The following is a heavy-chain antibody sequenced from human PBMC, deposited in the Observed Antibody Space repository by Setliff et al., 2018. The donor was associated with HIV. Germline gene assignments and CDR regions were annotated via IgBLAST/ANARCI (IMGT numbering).Heavy chain of an antibody. CDR2: VSHSGSV. Sequence: SETLSLTCSVSGGSISGYYWSWVRQPPGRGLEWIGYVSHSGSVSYNPSLNSRVTMSVDTSRDQFSLKVSSVTAADTAVYYCARTRGRALLSYYFDSWGQVRLVTVSS. J-gene: IGHJ4*02. CDR1: GGSISGYY. V-gene: IGHV4-59*01. CDR3: ARTRGRALLSYYFDS. D-gene: IGHD2-2*01.